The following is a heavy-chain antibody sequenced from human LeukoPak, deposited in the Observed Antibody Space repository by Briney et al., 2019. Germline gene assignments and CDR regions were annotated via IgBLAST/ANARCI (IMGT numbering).Heavy chain of an antibody. D-gene: IGHD2-15*01. J-gene: IGHJ5*02. Sequence: PGESLKISCKGSGYSFTSYWIGWVRQMPGKGLEGMGIIYPGDSDTRYSPSFQRQVTISADKSISTAYLQWSSLKASDTAMYYCARHEMYCSGGSCYSIWFDPWGQGTLVTVSS. CDR3: ARHEMYCSGGSCYSIWFDP. V-gene: IGHV5-51*01. CDR1: GYSFTSYW. CDR2: IYPGDSDT.